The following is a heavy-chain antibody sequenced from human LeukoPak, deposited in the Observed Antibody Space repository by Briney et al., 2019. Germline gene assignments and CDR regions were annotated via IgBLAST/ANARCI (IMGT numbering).Heavy chain of an antibody. CDR2: IKQDGSAK. V-gene: IGHV3-7*01. CDR1: GFTFNRYW. Sequence: GGSLRLSCAASGFTFNRYWMSWVRQAPGKELQWAANIKQDGSAKYYVDSVKGRFTISRDNAKNSLYLQMNSLRAEDTAVYYCVRVEASGYDYGAFDYWGQGTLVTVSS. D-gene: IGHD5-12*01. CDR3: VRVEASGYDYGAFDY. J-gene: IGHJ4*02.